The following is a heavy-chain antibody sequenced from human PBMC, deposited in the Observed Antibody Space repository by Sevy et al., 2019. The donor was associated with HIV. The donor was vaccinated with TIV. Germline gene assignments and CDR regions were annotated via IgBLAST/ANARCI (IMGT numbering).Heavy chain of an antibody. J-gene: IGHJ4*02. V-gene: IGHV3-23*01. CDR3: ARGVGLDC. CDR2: FSFGCGKI. CDR1: GFTFSKYS. Sequence: GGSLRLSCAASGFTFSKYSMSWIRQTPGKGLEWVSTFSFGCGKINYADSVKGRFTISRDDSRNTFYLQMNSLRAEDTAIYYCARGVGLDCWGQGALVTVSS. D-gene: IGHD1-26*01.